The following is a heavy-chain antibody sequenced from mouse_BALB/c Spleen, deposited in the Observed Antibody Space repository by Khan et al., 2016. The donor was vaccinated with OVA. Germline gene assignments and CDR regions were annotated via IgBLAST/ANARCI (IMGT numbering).Heavy chain of an antibody. CDR1: GFSLTNYG. D-gene: IGHD2-14*01. CDR3: ARDRFGYAMDY. CDR2: IWSDGYT. V-gene: IGHV2-6*02. Sequence: QVQLKESGPGLVAPSQSLSITCTVSGFSLTNYGVHWVRQPPGKGLEWLVVIWSDGYTTYNSALKSRLSISKDNSKSQVFLKMNSLQTDDTAIYYCARDRFGYAMDYWGQGTSVTVSS. J-gene: IGHJ4*01.